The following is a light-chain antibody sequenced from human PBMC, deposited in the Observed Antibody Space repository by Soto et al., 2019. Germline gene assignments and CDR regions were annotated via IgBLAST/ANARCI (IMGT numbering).Light chain of an antibody. V-gene: IGLV2-14*01. Sequence: QSVLTQPASVSGSPGQSITISCTGTSSDVGAYNYASWYQQYPGEAPKVIIYDVSHRPAGVSNRFSGSKSGNTASLTISGLQTQDEDDYYCSSYTSATTYVFGTGTKVTVL. CDR2: DVS. CDR3: SSYTSATTYV. J-gene: IGLJ1*01. CDR1: SSDVGAYNY.